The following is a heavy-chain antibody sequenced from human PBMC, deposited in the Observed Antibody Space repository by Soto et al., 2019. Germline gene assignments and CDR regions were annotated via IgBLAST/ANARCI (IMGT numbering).Heavy chain of an antibody. CDR3: ARVRCSSTRCYVGHYYYYYGMDV. V-gene: IGHV1-2*02. Sequence: ASVKVSCKASGYTFTGYYMHWVRQAPGQGLEWMGWINPNSGGTNYAQKFQGRVTMTRDTSISTAYLELSRLRSDDTAVYYCARVRCSSTRCYVGHYYYYYGMDVWGQGTTVTVSS. CDR1: GYTFTGYY. J-gene: IGHJ6*02. CDR2: INPNSGGT. D-gene: IGHD2-2*01.